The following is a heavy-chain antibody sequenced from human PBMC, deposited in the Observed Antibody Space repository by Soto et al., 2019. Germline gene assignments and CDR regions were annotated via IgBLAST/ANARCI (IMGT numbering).Heavy chain of an antibody. V-gene: IGHV1-69*12. D-gene: IGHD3-16*01. CDR2: IIPIFGTA. J-gene: IGHJ6*02. CDR3: ARHLGGNHYYYGMDV. Sequence: QVQLVQSGAEVKKPGXSVKVSCKASGGTFSSYAISWVRQAPGQGLEWMGGIIPIFGTADYAQKFQGRVTITADDFTSTAYMEPSSLRSEDTAVYYCARHLGGNHYYYGMDVWGQGTTVTVSS. CDR1: GGTFSSYA.